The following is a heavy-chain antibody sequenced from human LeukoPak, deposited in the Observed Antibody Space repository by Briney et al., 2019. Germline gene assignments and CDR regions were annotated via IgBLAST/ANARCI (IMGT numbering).Heavy chain of an antibody. V-gene: IGHV4-4*07. J-gene: IGHJ6*03. CDR1: GGSISSHY. CDR3: ARHSYYYYMDV. CDR2: IHTSGIT. Sequence: SETLSLTCTVSGGSISSHYWSWIRQPAGKGLEYIGRIHTSGITNYNPSLKSRVTMSGDTSKNQFSLKLSSVTAADTAVYYCARHSYYYYMDVWGKGTTVTVSS.